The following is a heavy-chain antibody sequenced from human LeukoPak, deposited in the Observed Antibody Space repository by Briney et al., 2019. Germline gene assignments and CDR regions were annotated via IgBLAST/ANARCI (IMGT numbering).Heavy chain of an antibody. CDR1: GGSISSSSYY. V-gene: IGHV4-39*01. D-gene: IGHD2-8*01. Sequence: SETLSLTCTVSGGSISSSSYYWGWIRQPPGKGLEWIGSIYYSGSPYYNPSLKSRVTISVDTSKNQFSLKLSSVTAADTAVYYFLTGGTVLADDAFDIWSQGTLVTVSS. J-gene: IGHJ3*02. CDR2: IYYSGSP. CDR3: LTGGTVLADDAFDI.